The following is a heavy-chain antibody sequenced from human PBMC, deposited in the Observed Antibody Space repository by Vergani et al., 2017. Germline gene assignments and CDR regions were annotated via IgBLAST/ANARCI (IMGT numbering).Heavy chain of an antibody. CDR3: ARATTVTIDY. CDR2: IYYSGST. D-gene: IGHD4-17*01. Sequence: QVQLQESGPGLVKPSETLSLTCTVSGGSISSYYWSWIRQPPGKGLEWIGYIYYSGSTYYNPSLKSRVTISVDTSKNQFSLKLSSVTAADTAVYYCARATTVTIDYWGQGTLVTVSS. J-gene: IGHJ4*02. CDR1: GGSISSYY. V-gene: IGHV4-30-4*08.